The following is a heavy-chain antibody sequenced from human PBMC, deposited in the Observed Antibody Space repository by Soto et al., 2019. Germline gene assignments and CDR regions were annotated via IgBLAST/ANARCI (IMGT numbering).Heavy chain of an antibody. V-gene: IGHV3-9*01. J-gene: IGHJ4*02. Sequence: EVQLVESGGGLVQPGRSLRLSCAASGFTFDDYAMHWVRQAPGKGLEWVSGISWNSGSIGYADSVKGRFTISRDNAKNSLYLQMNSLRAEDTALYYCAKDQTSGSSRPYKFDYWGQGTLVTVSS. CDR2: ISWNSGSI. D-gene: IGHD6-13*01. CDR1: GFTFDDYA. CDR3: AKDQTSGSSRPYKFDY.